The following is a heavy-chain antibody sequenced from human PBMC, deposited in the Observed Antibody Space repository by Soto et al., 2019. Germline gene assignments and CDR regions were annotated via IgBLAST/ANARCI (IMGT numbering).Heavy chain of an antibody. D-gene: IGHD3-9*01. Sequence: ASVKVSCKASGYTFTNYGISWVRQAPGQGLEWMGWISAYNGDTKYAENLQGRVTMTTDTSTSTAYMELRSLRSDDTAVYYCVRDRGTVLGSPVILNTPNWFDPWGQGTLVTVSS. CDR1: GYTFTNYG. CDR2: ISAYNGDT. J-gene: IGHJ5*02. V-gene: IGHV1-18*01. CDR3: VRDRGTVLGSPVILNTPNWFDP.